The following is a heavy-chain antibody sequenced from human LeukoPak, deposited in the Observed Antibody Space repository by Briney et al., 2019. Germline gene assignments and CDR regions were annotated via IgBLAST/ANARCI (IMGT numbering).Heavy chain of an antibody. Sequence: PSETLSLTCTVSGGSISSSSYYWGWIRQPPGKGLEWIGSIYYSGSTYYNPSLKSRVTISVDTSKNQFSLKLSSVTAADTAVYYCARGLYCSSTSCPVVWFDPWGQGTLVTVSS. CDR2: IYYSGST. J-gene: IGHJ5*02. CDR3: ARGLYCSSTSCPVVWFDP. V-gene: IGHV4-39*01. D-gene: IGHD2-2*01. CDR1: GGSISSSSYY.